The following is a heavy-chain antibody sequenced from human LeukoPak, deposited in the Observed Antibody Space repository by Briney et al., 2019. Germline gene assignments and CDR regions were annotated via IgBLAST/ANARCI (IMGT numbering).Heavy chain of an antibody. CDR1: GFTFGDYD. CDR3: ARDRNYDFWSGLGAAYNWFDP. V-gene: IGHV3-21*01. D-gene: IGHD3-3*01. Sequence: PGGSLRLSCRPSGFTFGDYDMSWVRQAPGKGLEWVSSISSSSSYIYYADSVKGRFTISRDNAKNSLYLQMNSLRAEDTAVYYCARDRNYDFWSGLGAAYNWFDPWGQGTLVTVSS. J-gene: IGHJ5*02. CDR2: ISSSSSYI.